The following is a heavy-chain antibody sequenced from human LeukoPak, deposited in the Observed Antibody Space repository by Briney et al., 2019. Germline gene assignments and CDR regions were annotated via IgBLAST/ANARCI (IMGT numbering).Heavy chain of an antibody. J-gene: IGHJ4*02. V-gene: IGHV4-59*02. Sequence: SETLSLTCTVSGGSVSSYYWSWIRQPPGKGLEWIAYIYHTGSTNYSPSLKSRVTISVDTSKNQFSLELTSVTAADTAVYFCAKIGSGRARFDSWGQGTLVTVSS. CDR2: IYHTGST. CDR3: AKIGSGRARFDS. D-gene: IGHD3-10*01. CDR1: GGSVSSYY.